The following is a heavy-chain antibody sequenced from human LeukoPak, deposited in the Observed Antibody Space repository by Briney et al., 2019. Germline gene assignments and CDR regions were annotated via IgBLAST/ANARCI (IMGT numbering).Heavy chain of an antibody. D-gene: IGHD4-17*01. Sequence: ASVKVSCKASGYTFTSYAMHWVRQAPGQRLEWMGWINAGNGNTKYSQKFQGRVTITRDTSASTAYVELSSLRSEDTAVYYCAREGYDYGDSIDYWGQGTLVTVSS. V-gene: IGHV1-3*01. CDR1: GYTFTSYA. CDR2: INAGNGNT. J-gene: IGHJ4*02. CDR3: AREGYDYGDSIDY.